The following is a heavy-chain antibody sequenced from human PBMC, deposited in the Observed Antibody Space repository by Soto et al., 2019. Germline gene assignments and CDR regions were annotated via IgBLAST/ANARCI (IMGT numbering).Heavy chain of an antibody. CDR3: ARDLNSGKDYYYYGMDV. J-gene: IGHJ6*02. Sequence: ASVKVSCKASGYTFTGYYMHWVRQAPGQGLEWMGWINPNSGGTNYAQKFQGWVTMTRDTSISTAYMELSRLRSDDTAVYYCARDLNSGKDYYYYGMDVWGQGTTVTVSX. D-gene: IGHD1-1*01. V-gene: IGHV1-2*04. CDR1: GYTFTGYY. CDR2: INPNSGGT.